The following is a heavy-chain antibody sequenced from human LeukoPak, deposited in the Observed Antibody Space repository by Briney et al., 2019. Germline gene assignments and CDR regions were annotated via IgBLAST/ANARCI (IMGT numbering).Heavy chain of an antibody. V-gene: IGHV4-59*01. CDR1: ARSISSYY. CDR3: ARGFADSSVPHAFDI. D-gene: IGHD3-22*01. J-gene: IGHJ3*02. CDR2: IYYSGSN. Sequence: SETLSLTCTVSARSISSYYWSWIRQPPGKGLEWIGYIYYSGSNNYNPSLKSRVPISVDTSKSQFSLKLSSVTAADTVVYYCARGFADSSVPHAFDIWGQGTMVTVSS.